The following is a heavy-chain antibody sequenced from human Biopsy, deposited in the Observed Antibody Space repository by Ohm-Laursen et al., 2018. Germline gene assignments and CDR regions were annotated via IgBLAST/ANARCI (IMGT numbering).Heavy chain of an antibody. Sequence: SETLSLTWAVFGKTFSDYQWSWIRQPPGKGLKWIGQINQAGTTNYNPSLKSRVSISADASKYEFSLRLTSVTAADTAVYLCGNEVHGRDYWGLGAQVTVSS. CDR3: GNEVHGRDY. V-gene: IGHV4-34*08. D-gene: IGHD2-15*01. J-gene: IGHJ4*02. CDR2: INQAGTT. CDR1: GKTFSDYQ.